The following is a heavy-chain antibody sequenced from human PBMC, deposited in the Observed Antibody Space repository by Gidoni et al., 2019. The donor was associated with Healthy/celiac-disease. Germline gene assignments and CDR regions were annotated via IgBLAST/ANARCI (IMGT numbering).Heavy chain of an antibody. Sequence: EVQLLESGGGLVQPGGSLRLSCAASVFPFSSYAMSWVRQAPGKGLEWVSAISGSGGSTYYADSVKGRFTISRDKSKNTLYLQMNSLRAEDTAVYYCASSLRYFDWLCYWGQGTLVTVSS. CDR2: ISGSGGST. D-gene: IGHD3-9*01. J-gene: IGHJ4*02. CDR3: ASSLRYFDWLCY. V-gene: IGHV3-23*01. CDR1: VFPFSSYA.